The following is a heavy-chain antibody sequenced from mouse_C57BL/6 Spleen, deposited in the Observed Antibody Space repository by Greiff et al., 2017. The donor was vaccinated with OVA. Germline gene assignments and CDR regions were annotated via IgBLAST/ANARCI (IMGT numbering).Heavy chain of an antibody. D-gene: IGHD2-3*01. CDR3: ARWLLYARDY. Sequence: VMLVESGPGLVAPSQSLSITCTVSGFSLTSYAITWVRQPPGQGLEWLGVIWPGGGTNYNSALKSRLSISKDNSNSQVFLKMNSLQTDDTARYYCARWLLYARDYWGQGTSVTVSS. CDR2: IWPGGGT. J-gene: IGHJ4*01. CDR1: GFSLTSYA. V-gene: IGHV2-9-1*01.